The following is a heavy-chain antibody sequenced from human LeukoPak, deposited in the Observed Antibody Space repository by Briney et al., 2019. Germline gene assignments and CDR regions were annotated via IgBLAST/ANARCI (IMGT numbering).Heavy chain of an antibody. Sequence: GGSLRLSCAASGFSLRSYSMNWVRQAPGKGLEWVSSISSTSIYIYYADSAKGRFTISRDNAKNSLYLQMNSLRAEDTAVYYCARVRAHYYESSGYLAISGGFDTWGQATMVTVSS. CDR1: GFSLRSYS. CDR3: ARVRAHYYESSGYLAISGGFDT. V-gene: IGHV3-21*01. CDR2: ISSTSIYI. D-gene: IGHD3-22*01. J-gene: IGHJ3*02.